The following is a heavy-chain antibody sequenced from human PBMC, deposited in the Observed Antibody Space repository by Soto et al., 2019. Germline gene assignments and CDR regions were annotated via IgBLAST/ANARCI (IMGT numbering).Heavy chain of an antibody. CDR2: ILPMLGIA. J-gene: IGHJ4*02. V-gene: IGHV1-69*02. CDR3: ATGSGRGFFDY. Sequence: QVQLVQSGAEVKKPGSSVKVSCKASGGTFSRYTISWVRQAPGQGLEWMGRILPMLGIANYAQKFQGRVTVTADQYTSTAYMELSSLTSEDTAVYYWATGSGRGFFDYWGQGTLVTASS. CDR1: GGTFSRYT. D-gene: IGHD3-10*01.